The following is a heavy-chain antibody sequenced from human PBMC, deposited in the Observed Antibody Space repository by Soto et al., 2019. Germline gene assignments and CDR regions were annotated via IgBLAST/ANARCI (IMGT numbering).Heavy chain of an antibody. V-gene: IGHV1-18*01. Sequence: ASVKVSCKASGYTFTSYGISWLRQAPGQGLEWMGWISAYNGNTNYAQKLQGRVAMTTDTSTSTAYMELRSLRSDDTAVYYCAREPYYDFWSGYLDYFDYWGQGTLVTVSS. CDR3: AREPYYDFWSGYLDYFDY. J-gene: IGHJ4*02. CDR2: ISAYNGNT. CDR1: GYTFTSYG. D-gene: IGHD3-3*01.